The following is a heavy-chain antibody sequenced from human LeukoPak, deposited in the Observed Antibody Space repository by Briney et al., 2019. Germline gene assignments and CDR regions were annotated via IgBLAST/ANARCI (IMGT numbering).Heavy chain of an antibody. V-gene: IGHV4-59*11. D-gene: IGHD2-21*02. Sequence: SETLSLTCTVSGGSITGHYWTWIRQSPGRGLEWIGFVYDNGNTNYNSSLQSRVTMSVDTSTNQLSLKMTSVTAADTAIYYCARVFRGVVTSNWFDPWGQGTLVTVSS. J-gene: IGHJ5*02. CDR1: GGSITGHY. CDR2: VYDNGNT. CDR3: ARVFRGVVTSNWFDP.